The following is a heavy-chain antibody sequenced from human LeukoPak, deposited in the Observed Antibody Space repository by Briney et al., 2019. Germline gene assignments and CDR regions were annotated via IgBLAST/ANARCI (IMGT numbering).Heavy chain of an antibody. CDR3: ARDRRRDGYNPYYMDV. Sequence: GASVKVSCKASGYTFTGYYMHWVRQAPGQGLEWMGWINPNSGGTNYAQKFQGRVTMTRDTSISTAYMELSRLRSDDTAVYYCARDRRRDGYNPYYMDVWGKGTTVTVSS. D-gene: IGHD5-24*01. V-gene: IGHV1-2*02. CDR2: INPNSGGT. CDR1: GYTFTGYY. J-gene: IGHJ6*03.